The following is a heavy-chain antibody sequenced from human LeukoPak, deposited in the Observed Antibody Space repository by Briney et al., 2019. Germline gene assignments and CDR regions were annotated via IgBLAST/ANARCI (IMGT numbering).Heavy chain of an antibody. J-gene: IGHJ4*02. Sequence: VASVTVSCKASGYTFTSYAMHWVRQATGQRLEWMGWINAGNGNTKYSQKFQGRVTITRDTSASTAYMELSSLRSEDTAVYYCARPPYSSGWYPYYFDYWGQGTLVTVSS. CDR3: ARPPYSSGWYPYYFDY. CDR1: GYTFTSYA. CDR2: INAGNGNT. D-gene: IGHD6-19*01. V-gene: IGHV1-3*01.